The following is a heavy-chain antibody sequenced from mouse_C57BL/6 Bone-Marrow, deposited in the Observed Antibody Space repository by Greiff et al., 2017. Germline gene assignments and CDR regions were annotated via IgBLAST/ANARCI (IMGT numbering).Heavy chain of an antibody. Sequence: VQLQQSGAELARPGASVKMSCKASGYTFTSYTMHWVKQRPGQGLEWIGYINPSSGYTKYTQKFKDKATLTADKSSSTAYMQLSSLTSEDSAVYYCARRGAYYGSSHWYFDVWGTGTTVTVSS. CDR2: INPSSGYT. CDR1: GYTFTSYT. D-gene: IGHD1-1*01. CDR3: ARRGAYYGSSHWYFDV. V-gene: IGHV1-4*01. J-gene: IGHJ1*03.